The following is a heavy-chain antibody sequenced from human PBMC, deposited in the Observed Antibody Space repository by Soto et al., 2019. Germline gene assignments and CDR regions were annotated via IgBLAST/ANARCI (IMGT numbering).Heavy chain of an antibody. Sequence: EVQLVESGGGLVQPGGSLRLSCAASGFTFSNYWMHWVRQAPGKGLEWVANIKLDGSQKYYVDSVKGRFTISRDNAKNSLYLQMNSLRAEDTAVYYCARPWNTDYTTEGFDIWGQGTMVTISS. J-gene: IGHJ3*02. CDR3: ARPWNTDYTTEGFDI. CDR2: IKLDGSQK. CDR1: GFTFSNYW. D-gene: IGHD3-3*01. V-gene: IGHV3-7*01.